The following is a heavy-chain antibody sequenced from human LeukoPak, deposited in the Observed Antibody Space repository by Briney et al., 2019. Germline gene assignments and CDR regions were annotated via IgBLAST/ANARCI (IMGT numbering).Heavy chain of an antibody. Sequence: GGSLSLSCAASGFTFSSYSMNWVRQALGKGLEWVSYISSSSSTIYYADSVKGRLTISRDNAKNSLYLQMNSLRAEDTAVYYCAKDPSRLYCSSTSCYTNALDYFDYWGQGTLVTVSS. CDR1: GFTFSSYS. CDR2: ISSSSSTI. J-gene: IGHJ4*02. D-gene: IGHD2-2*02. V-gene: IGHV3-48*04. CDR3: AKDPSRLYCSSTSCYTNALDYFDY.